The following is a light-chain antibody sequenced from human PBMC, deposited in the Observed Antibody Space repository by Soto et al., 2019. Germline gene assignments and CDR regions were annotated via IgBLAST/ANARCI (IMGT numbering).Light chain of an antibody. V-gene: IGKV1-39*01. CDR3: KQSHSSPPT. Sequence: DIQMTQSPTSLSASVGDRITLTCRASQNIYNFLNWYQQRPGRVPNLLIYATSHLYTGVPSRFSRNGSGTDFSLPISSLQPDDFTIYSSKQSHSSPPTFGHGTKVEMK. J-gene: IGKJ1*01. CDR1: QNIYNF. CDR2: ATS.